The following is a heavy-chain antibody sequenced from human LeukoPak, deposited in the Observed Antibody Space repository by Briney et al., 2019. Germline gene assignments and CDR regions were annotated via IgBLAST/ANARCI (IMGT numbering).Heavy chain of an antibody. J-gene: IGHJ4*02. CDR3: ARVYLGYSYGYVDY. Sequence: SETLSLTCTVSGGSISSSSYYWGWIRQPPGKGLEWIGSIYYSGSTYYNPSLKSRVTISVDTSKNQFSLKLSSVTTADTAVYYCARVYLGYSYGYVDYWGQGTLVTVSS. CDR2: IYYSGST. D-gene: IGHD5-18*01. V-gene: IGHV4-39*07. CDR1: GGSISSSSYY.